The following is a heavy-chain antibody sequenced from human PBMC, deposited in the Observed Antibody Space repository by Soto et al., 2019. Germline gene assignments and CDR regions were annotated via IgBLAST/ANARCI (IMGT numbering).Heavy chain of an antibody. D-gene: IGHD5-12*01. CDR2: VYDLDGT. Sequence: GGSLRLSCVASGLTVSGKKYMAWVRQAPGKGPEWVSGVYDLDGTYYADSVRGRFTVTRDNSKNTLFLQMNSLRVEDTAVYYCAKTLSRLGAYDMNWLAPLGQGTLVTVSS. CDR1: GLTVSGKKY. CDR3: AKTLSRLGAYDMNWLAP. J-gene: IGHJ5*02. V-gene: IGHV3-53*01.